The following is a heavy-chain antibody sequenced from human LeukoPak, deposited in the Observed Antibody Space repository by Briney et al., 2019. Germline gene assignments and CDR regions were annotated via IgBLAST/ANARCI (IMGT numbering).Heavy chain of an antibody. J-gene: IGHJ4*02. D-gene: IGHD3-9*01. Sequence: GGSLRLSCAASGFTFSSYGMHWVRQAPGKGLEWVAAIWYDGSNKYYADSVKGRYTISRDNSKNPVYLQMNSLRAEDPAVYYCARGDYDILTGYYNDFDYWGQGTLVTVSS. CDR1: GFTFSSYG. CDR3: ARGDYDILTGYYNDFDY. V-gene: IGHV3-33*01. CDR2: IWYDGSNK.